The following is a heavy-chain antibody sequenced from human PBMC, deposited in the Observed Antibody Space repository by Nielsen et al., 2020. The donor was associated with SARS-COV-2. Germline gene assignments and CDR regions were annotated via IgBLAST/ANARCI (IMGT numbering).Heavy chain of an antibody. D-gene: IGHD2-15*01. Sequence: GGSLRLSCAASGFTFSSAWMNWVRQVPGKGLEWVGRVKSETDGGTTDYSAPVTGRFTISRDDSRNTLYLQMNNLKTEDTAVYYCTTVGRRWFSTYWGQGTLVTVSS. CDR3: TTVGRRWFSTY. J-gene: IGHJ4*02. CDR2: VKSETDGGTT. V-gene: IGHV3-15*05. CDR1: GFTFSSAW.